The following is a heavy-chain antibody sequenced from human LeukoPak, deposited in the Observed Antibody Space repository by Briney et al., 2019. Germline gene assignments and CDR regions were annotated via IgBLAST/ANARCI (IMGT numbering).Heavy chain of an antibody. V-gene: IGHV1-8*01. CDR3: AKDGAKLDY. D-gene: IGHD5-24*01. CDR1: GYTFTSYD. J-gene: IGHJ4*02. CDR2: VNPNSGNT. Sequence: ASVKVSCKASGYTFTSYDINWVRRATGQGLEWMGWVNPNSGNTGYAQKFQGRVTMTRNTSISTAYMELSSLTSEDTAVYYCAKDGAKLDYWGQGTLVTVSS.